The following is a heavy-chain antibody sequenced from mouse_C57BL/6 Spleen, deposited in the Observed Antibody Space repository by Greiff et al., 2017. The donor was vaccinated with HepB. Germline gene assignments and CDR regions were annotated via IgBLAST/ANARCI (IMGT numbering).Heavy chain of an antibody. J-gene: IGHJ2*01. CDR2: IYPRDGST. CDR1: GYTFTDYT. D-gene: IGHD1-1*01. CDR3: ARRENYYGSSYPY. V-gene: IGHV1-78*01. Sequence: VQLQQSDAELVKPGASVKISCKVSGYTFTDYTIHWMKQRPEQGLEWIGYIYPRDGSTKYNEKFKGKATLTADKSSSTAYMQLTSLTSEDSAVYCCARRENYYGSSYPYWGQGTTLTVSS.